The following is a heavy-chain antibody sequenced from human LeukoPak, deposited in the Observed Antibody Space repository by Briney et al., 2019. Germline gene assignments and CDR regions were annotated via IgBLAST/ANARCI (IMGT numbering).Heavy chain of an antibody. V-gene: IGHV1-3*01. Sequence: ASVKVSCKASGYTFTSYAMHWVRQAPGQRLEWMGWINAGNGNTKYSQKFQGRVTITRDTSASTAYMELSSLRSVDTAVYYCARGLYSGSYYGYWGQGTLVTVSS. CDR1: GYTFTSYA. CDR3: ARGLYSGSYYGY. J-gene: IGHJ4*02. D-gene: IGHD1-26*01. CDR2: INAGNGNT.